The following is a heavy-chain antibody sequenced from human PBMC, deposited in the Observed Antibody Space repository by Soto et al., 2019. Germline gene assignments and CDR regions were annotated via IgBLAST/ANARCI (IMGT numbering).Heavy chain of an antibody. Sequence: SETLSLTCTVSGGSISSYYWSWIRQPPGKGLEWIGYIYYSGSTNYNPSLKSRVTISVDTSKNQFSLKLSSVTAADTAVYYCARCFTFWNTIFGVEYGMDVWGQGTTVTVSS. CDR3: ARCFTFWNTIFGVEYGMDV. CDR2: IYYSGST. J-gene: IGHJ6*02. D-gene: IGHD3-3*01. V-gene: IGHV4-59*01. CDR1: GGSISSYY.